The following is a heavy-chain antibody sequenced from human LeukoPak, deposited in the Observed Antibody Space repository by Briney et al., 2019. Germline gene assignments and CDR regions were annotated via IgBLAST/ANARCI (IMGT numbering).Heavy chain of an antibody. V-gene: IGHV4-59*01. CDR1: GGSISSYY. Sequence: SETLSLTCTVSGGSISSYYWSWIRQPPGKGLESIGYIYYSGSTNYNPSLKSRVTISVDTSKNQFSLKLSSVTAVDTAVYYCAREDGDYSYYFDYWGQGTLVTVSS. D-gene: IGHD4-17*01. CDR2: IYYSGST. CDR3: AREDGDYSYYFDY. J-gene: IGHJ4*02.